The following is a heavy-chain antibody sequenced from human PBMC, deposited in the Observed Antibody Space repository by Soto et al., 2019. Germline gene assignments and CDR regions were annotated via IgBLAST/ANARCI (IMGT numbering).Heavy chain of an antibody. D-gene: IGHD3-16*01. Sequence: QSLSLTCAVSGDSVSNNSAAWKWFRQSPSKGLEWLGRTYYRSKWYNDYAVSVKSRITINPDTSKNQFSQQLNSLTPKETKVYYCAMGFRFSTPCMRYYYPDSAFWGNGTT. CDR3: AMGFRFSTPCMRYYYPDSAF. V-gene: IGHV6-1*01. CDR1: GDSVSNNSAA. J-gene: IGHJ6*03. CDR2: TYYRSKWYN.